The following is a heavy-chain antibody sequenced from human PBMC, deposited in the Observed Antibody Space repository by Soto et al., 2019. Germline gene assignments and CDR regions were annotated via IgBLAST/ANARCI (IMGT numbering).Heavy chain of an antibody. Sequence: GGSLRLSCAASGFRFSDYSMNWVRQAPGRGLEWVAVIWYDGSNKYYADSVKGRFTISRDNSKNTLYLQMNSLRAEDTAVYYCARSQSIAARFYYYYGMDVWGQGTTVTVSS. CDR3: ARSQSIAARFYYYYGMDV. CDR1: GFRFSDYS. D-gene: IGHD6-6*01. J-gene: IGHJ6*02. V-gene: IGHV3-33*08. CDR2: IWYDGSNK.